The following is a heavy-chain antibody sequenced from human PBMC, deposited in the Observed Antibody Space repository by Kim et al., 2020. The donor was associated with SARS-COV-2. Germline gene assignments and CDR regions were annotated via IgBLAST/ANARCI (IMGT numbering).Heavy chain of an antibody. D-gene: IGHD6-19*01. V-gene: IGHV4-34*01. Sequence: SETLSLTCAVYGGSFSVYYWSWIRQPPGKGLEWIGEINHSGSTNYNPSLKSRVTISVDTSKNQFSLKLSSVTAADTAVYYCARGTRQWLVRGPYYYYMDV. CDR1: GGSFSVYY. J-gene: IGHJ6*03. CDR3: ARGTRQWLVRGPYYYYMDV. CDR2: INHSGST.